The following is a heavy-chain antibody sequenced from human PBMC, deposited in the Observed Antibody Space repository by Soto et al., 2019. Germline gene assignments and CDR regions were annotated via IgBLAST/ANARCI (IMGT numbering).Heavy chain of an antibody. CDR3: ASDEAAPVNGKLHX. CDR2: ISYDGSKK. V-gene: IGHV3-30-3*01. D-gene: IGHD6-13*01. J-gene: IGHJ4*02. Sequence: PGGSLRLSFAASGFRFSTYAIHWVRQAPGKGLEWVFFISYDGSKKYYADSVKVRFTMSIDNSEKTLFLQMSSLRGDDTAIYFCASDEAAPVNGKLHXWGQGTLVTVSX. CDR1: GFRFSTYA.